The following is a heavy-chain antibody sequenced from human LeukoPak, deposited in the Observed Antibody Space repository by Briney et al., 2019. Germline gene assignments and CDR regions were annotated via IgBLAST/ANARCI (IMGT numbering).Heavy chain of an antibody. Sequence: SETLSLTCTVSGGSISSYYWSWIRQPPGKGLEWIGYIYYSGSTNYNPSLKSRVTISVDTSKNQFSLKLSSVTAADTAVYYCARHLRDYYYYGMDVWGQGTTVTVSS. V-gene: IGHV4-59*08. CDR1: GGSISSYY. J-gene: IGHJ6*02. CDR2: IYYSGST. CDR3: ARHLRDYYYYGMDV.